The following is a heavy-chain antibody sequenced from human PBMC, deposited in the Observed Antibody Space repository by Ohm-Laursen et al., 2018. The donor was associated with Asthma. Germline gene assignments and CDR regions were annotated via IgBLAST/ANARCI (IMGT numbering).Heavy chain of an antibody. CDR3: ASRTIFGVARGH. J-gene: IGHJ4*02. CDR2: INPNSGGT. Sequence: GSSVKVSCKASGYTFTGYYMHWVRQAPGQGLEWMGRINPNSGGTNYAQKFQGRVTMTRDTSISTAYMELSRLRSDDTAVYYCASRTIFGVARGHWGQGTLVTVSS. D-gene: IGHD3-3*01. CDR1: GYTFTGYY. V-gene: IGHV1-2*06.